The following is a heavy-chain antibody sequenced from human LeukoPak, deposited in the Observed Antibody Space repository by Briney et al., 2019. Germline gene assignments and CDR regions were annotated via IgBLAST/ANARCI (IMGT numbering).Heavy chain of an antibody. V-gene: IGHV3-48*04. Sequence: LGGSLRLSCAASGFTFSSYSMNWVRQAPGKGLEWVSHISSSSSTIYYADSVKGRFTISRDNAKKSLYLQMNSLRAEDTAVYYCARHLSGVTGYTYGRGIDYWGQGTLVTVSS. CDR1: GFTFSSYS. CDR2: ISSSSSTI. D-gene: IGHD5-18*01. CDR3: ARHLSGVTGYTYGRGIDY. J-gene: IGHJ4*02.